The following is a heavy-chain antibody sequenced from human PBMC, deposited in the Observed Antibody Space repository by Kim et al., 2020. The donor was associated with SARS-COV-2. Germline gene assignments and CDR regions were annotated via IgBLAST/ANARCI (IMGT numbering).Heavy chain of an antibody. CDR1: GGSISSYY. CDR3: ARYRNAYGMDV. Sequence: SETLSLTCTVSGGSISSYYWSWIRQPPGKGLEWIGYIYYSGSTNYNPSPKSRVTISVDTSKNQFSLKLSSVTAADTAVYYCARYRNAYGMDVWGQGTTVTVSS. V-gene: IGHV4-59*08. J-gene: IGHJ6*02. CDR2: IYYSGST.